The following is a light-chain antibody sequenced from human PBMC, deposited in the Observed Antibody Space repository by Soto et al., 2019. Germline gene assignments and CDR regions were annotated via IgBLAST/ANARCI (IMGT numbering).Light chain of an antibody. CDR1: RSISSF. J-gene: IGKJ4*01. CDR2: AAS. Sequence: DIQMTQSPSSLSASVGDRVTITCRASRSISSFLNWYQQKPGKAPQLLIYAASSLQGGVPSRFSVSGSGTDFTLTISSLQPEDSATYYCQPSDSAPLTFGGGTRVEVK. V-gene: IGKV1-39*01. CDR3: QPSDSAPLT.